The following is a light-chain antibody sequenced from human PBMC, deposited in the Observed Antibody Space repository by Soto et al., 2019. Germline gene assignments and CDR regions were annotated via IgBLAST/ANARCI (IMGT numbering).Light chain of an antibody. CDR1: QSIHTS. J-gene: IGKJ5*01. CDR3: QQYNNWPPIT. Sequence: VLTQSPATLSLSPGQRATLSCRSSQSIHTSLAWYQQKPGQPPRLVVYDSTLRANGVPDRFSGSGSGTDFTLTISRLEPEDFAVYYCQQYNNWPPITVGQGTRLEIK. CDR2: DST. V-gene: IGKV3-11*01.